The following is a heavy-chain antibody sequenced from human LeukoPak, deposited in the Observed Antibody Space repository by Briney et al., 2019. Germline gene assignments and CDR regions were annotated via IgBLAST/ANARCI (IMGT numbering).Heavy chain of an antibody. J-gene: IGHJ4*02. V-gene: IGHV2-70*01. D-gene: IGHD1-14*01. CDR1: GFSLSTSGMC. CDR3: ARIGPGNQHFDY. CDR2: IDWDDDK. Sequence: SGPTLFKPTQPLTLTCTFSGFSLSTSGMCVSWIRHPLGKALEWLALIDWDDDKYYSTSLKTRLTISKDTSKNQVVLTMTNMDPVDTATYYCARIGPGNQHFDYWGQGTLVTVSS.